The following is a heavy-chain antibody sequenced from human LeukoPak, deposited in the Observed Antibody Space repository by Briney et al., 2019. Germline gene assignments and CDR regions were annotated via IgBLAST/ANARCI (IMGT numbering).Heavy chain of an antibody. Sequence: PGRSLRLSCAASGFTFDDYAMHWVRQAPGKGLEWVSGISWNSGSIGYADSVKGRFTIPRDNAKNSLYLQMNSLRAEDTALYYCAKARLVSTLFDYWGQGTLVTVSS. CDR3: AKARLVSTLFDY. V-gene: IGHV3-9*01. J-gene: IGHJ4*02. CDR2: ISWNSGSI. CDR1: GFTFDDYA. D-gene: IGHD6-19*01.